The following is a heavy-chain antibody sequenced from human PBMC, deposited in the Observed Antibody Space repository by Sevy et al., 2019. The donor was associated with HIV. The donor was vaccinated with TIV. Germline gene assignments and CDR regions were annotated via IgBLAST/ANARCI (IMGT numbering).Heavy chain of an antibody. CDR2: ISWNSGSI. D-gene: IGHD3-3*01. Sequence: GGPLRLSCAASGFTFDDYAMHWVRQAPGKGLEWVSGISWNSGSIGYADSVKGRFTISRDNAKNSLYLQMNSLRAEDTALYYCAKDIQRYDFWSGYYSRPLFYMDVWGKGTTVTVSS. CDR1: GFTFDDYA. J-gene: IGHJ6*03. V-gene: IGHV3-9*01. CDR3: AKDIQRYDFWSGYYSRPLFYMDV.